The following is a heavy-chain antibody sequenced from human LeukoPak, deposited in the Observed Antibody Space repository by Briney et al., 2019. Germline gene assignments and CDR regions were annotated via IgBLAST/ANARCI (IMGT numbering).Heavy chain of an antibody. Sequence: GGSLRLSCAASGCTFSTYAMHWVRQTPGKGLEYVSAISTNGGGTYYANSVKGRLTISRDNSKNTPSLQMGSLRAEDMAVYYCARYCSGVSCYSGYDYWGQGTLVTVSS. V-gene: IGHV3-64*01. D-gene: IGHD2-15*01. J-gene: IGHJ4*02. CDR1: GCTFSTYA. CDR2: ISTNGGGT. CDR3: ARYCSGVSCYSGYDY.